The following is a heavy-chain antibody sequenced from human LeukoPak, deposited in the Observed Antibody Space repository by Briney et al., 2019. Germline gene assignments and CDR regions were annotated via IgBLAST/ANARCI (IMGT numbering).Heavy chain of an antibody. CDR1: GGSISSYY. D-gene: IGHD6-19*01. V-gene: IGHV4-59*01. J-gene: IGHJ4*02. Sequence: SETLSLTCTVSGGSISSYYWSWIRQPPGKGLEWIGYIYYSGSTNYKPSLKSRVTISVDTSKNQFSLKLSSVTAADTAVYYCAREIAVAGTILFDYWGQGTLVTVSS. CDR3: AREIAVAGTILFDY. CDR2: IYYSGST.